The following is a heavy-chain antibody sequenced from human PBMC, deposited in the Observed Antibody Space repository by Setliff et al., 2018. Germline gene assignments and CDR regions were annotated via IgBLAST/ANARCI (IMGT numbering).Heavy chain of an antibody. CDR3: AKVGKSGTWDQYFQY. CDR1: GYTFTNYG. Sequence: GASVKVSCKASGYTFTNYGITWVRQAPGQGLEWMGWIRPHNGNTAYAQKFQDRVILTTDTSTTTVYMELRSLRADDTAVYYCAKVGKSGTWDQYFQYWGQGTLVTVSS. J-gene: IGHJ1*01. D-gene: IGHD3-10*01. V-gene: IGHV1-18*01. CDR2: IRPHNGNT.